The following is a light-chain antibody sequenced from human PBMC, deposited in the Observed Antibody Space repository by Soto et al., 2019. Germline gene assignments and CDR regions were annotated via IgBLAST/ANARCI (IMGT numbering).Light chain of an antibody. CDR2: AAS. J-gene: IGKJ5*01. CDR3: QQYGNSPSFT. CDR1: QGVGSKY. Sequence: EIALTQSPGTLSLSPGERATLSCRASQGVGSKYLAWYQQKPGQAPRLLIYAASTRATGIPDRFSGSGSGTDFTLTISSLEPEDFAVYYCQQYGNSPSFTFGQGTRLEIK. V-gene: IGKV3-20*01.